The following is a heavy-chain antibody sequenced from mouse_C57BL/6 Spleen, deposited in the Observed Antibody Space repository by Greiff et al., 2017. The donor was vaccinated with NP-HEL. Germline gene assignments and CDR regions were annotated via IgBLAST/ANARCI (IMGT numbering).Heavy chain of an antibody. V-gene: IGHV2-4*01. CDR3: AKGDYYGYYAMDY. D-gene: IGHD1-1*01. Sequence: VQLQQSGPGLVQPSQSLSITCTVSGFSLTSYGVHWVRQPPGKGLEWLGVIWSGGSTDYNAAFISRLSIRKDNSKSQVFFKMNSLQADDTAIYYCAKGDYYGYYAMDYWGQGTSVTVAS. CDR2: IWSGGST. CDR1: GFSLTSYG. J-gene: IGHJ4*01.